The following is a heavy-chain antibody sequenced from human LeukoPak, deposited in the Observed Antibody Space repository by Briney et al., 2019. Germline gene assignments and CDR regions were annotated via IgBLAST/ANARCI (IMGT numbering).Heavy chain of an antibody. CDR2: IYSGGST. CDR1: GFTVSSNY. Sequence: GGSLRLSCAASGFTVSSNYMSWVRQAPGKGLEWVSVIYSGGSTYYADSVKGRFIISRHNSKNTLYLQMNSLRAEDTAVYYCARGSVEMATINAFDIWGQGTMVTVSS. J-gene: IGHJ3*02. D-gene: IGHD5-24*01. V-gene: IGHV3-53*04. CDR3: ARGSVEMATINAFDI.